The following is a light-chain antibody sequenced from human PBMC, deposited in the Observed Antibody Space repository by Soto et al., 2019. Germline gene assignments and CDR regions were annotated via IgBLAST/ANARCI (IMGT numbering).Light chain of an antibody. CDR3: QQYNSDLT. CDR2: KAS. J-gene: IGKJ2*01. V-gene: IGKV1-5*03. CDR1: QSISSW. Sequence: DIQMTQSPSTLSASVGDRVTITCRASQSISSWLAWYQQKPGKAPNLLIYKASSLESGVPSRFSGSGSGTEFTRTISSLQPDDFATYYCQQYNSDLTFGQGTKLEIK.